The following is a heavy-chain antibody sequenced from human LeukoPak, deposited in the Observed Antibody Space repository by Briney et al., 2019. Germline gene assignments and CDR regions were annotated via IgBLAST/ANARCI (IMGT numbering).Heavy chain of an antibody. D-gene: IGHD6-13*01. CDR1: GFTFSNYA. Sequence: RGSLRLSCAASGFTFSNYAMSWVRQAPGKGLEWVSAISPSADSTSYADSVKGRFAISRDNSKNTVYLQMDSLRAEDTAVYYCAKRESSSSWYNYFDYWGQGTLVTVSS. J-gene: IGHJ4*02. CDR3: AKRESSSSWYNYFDY. CDR2: ISPSADST. V-gene: IGHV3-23*01.